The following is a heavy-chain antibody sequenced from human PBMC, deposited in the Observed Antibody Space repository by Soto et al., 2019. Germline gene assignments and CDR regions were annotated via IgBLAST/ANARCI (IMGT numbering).Heavy chain of an antibody. D-gene: IGHD1-1*01. CDR2: IYYSGST. CDR1: GGSISSSSYY. V-gene: IGHV4-39*01. CDR3: ARQERWRQSIGRLAY. Sequence: QLQLQESGPGLVKPSETLSLTCTVSGGSISSSSYYWGWIRQPPGKGLEWIGSIYYSGSTYYNPSLKRRVTLXXDXSXXPFALKLSSVTAADTAVYYCARQERWRQSIGRLAYWGQGTLVTVSS. J-gene: IGHJ4*02.